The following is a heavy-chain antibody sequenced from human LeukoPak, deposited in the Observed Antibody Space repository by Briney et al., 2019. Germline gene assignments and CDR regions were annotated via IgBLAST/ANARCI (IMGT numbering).Heavy chain of an antibody. D-gene: IGHD3-22*01. J-gene: IGHJ5*02. CDR1: GDSKSYHK. CDR3: ARGGTYYYDSSGSVPFDP. V-gene: IGHV4-59*11. Sequence: SETLSLTCTVSGDSKSYHKWNWIRQSPGKGLEWIGYIYQSGSTNYNPSLKSRVTMSVDTSKNQSSLKLSSVTAADTAVYYCARGGTYYYDSSGSVPFDPWGQGTLATVSS. CDR2: IYQSGST.